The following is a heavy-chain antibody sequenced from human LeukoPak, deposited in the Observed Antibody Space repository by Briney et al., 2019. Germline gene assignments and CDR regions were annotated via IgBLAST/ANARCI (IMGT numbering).Heavy chain of an antibody. CDR3: ASWYYDFWSGYSDY. V-gene: IGHV3-23*01. D-gene: IGHD3-3*01. CDR2: ISGSGGST. J-gene: IGHJ4*02. Sequence: GGSLRLSCAASGFTFSSYAMSWVRQAPGKGLEWVSAISGSGGSTYYADSVKGRFTISRDNSKNTLYLQMNSLRAEDTAVYYCASWYYDFWSGYSDYWGQGTLVTVSS. CDR1: GFTFSSYA.